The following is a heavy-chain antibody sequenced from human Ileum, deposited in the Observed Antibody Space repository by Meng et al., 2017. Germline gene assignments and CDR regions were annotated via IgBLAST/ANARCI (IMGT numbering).Heavy chain of an antibody. CDR3: ARANYVRYFDL. Sequence: SETLSLTCVVSDGSIDSNNWWSWVRQSPGKGLEWIGEVYSSGSTHYNPSLKSRVTISVDNSKNQFSLRLNSVTAADTAVYYCARANYVRYFDLWGRGTLVTVS. J-gene: IGHJ2*01. CDR2: VYSSGST. V-gene: IGHV4-4*02. CDR1: DGSIDSNNW. D-gene: IGHD3-10*02.